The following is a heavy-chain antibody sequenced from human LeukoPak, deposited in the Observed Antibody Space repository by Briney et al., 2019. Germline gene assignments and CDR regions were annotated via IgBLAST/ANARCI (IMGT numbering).Heavy chain of an antibody. CDR3: ARDPNSSSWFHWFDP. Sequence: SETLSLTCAVYGGSFSGYYWSWICQPPGKGLEWIGEINHSGSTNYNPSLKSRVTISVDTSKNQFSLKLSSVTAADTAVYYCARDPNSSSWFHWFDPWGQGTLVTVSS. CDR1: GGSFSGYY. J-gene: IGHJ5*02. V-gene: IGHV4-34*01. CDR2: INHSGST. D-gene: IGHD6-13*01.